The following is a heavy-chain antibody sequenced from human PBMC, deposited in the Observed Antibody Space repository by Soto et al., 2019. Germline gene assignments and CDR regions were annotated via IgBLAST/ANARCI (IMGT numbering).Heavy chain of an antibody. V-gene: IGHV4-39*01. CDR1: GGSISRSSYY. CDR3: ATLWFGAADY. J-gene: IGHJ4*02. D-gene: IGHD3-10*01. CDR2: IYYSGST. Sequence: QLPLQESGPGLVKPSETLSLTCTVSGGSISRSSYYWGWIRQPPGKGLEWIGSIYYSGSTHYNPSLKSRVTISVDTSKNQFSLKLSSVTAADTAVYYCATLWFGAADYWGQGTLVTVSS.